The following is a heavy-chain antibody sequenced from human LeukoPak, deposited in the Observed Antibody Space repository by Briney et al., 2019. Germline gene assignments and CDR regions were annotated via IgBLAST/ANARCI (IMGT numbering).Heavy chain of an antibody. CDR2: IIPILGIA. CDR3: AKAPAYYYYFDQ. CDR1: GGTFSSYT. V-gene: IGHV1-69*02. Sequence: ASVKVSCKASGGTFSSYTISWVRQAPGQGLEWMGRIIPILGIASYAQKFQGRVTITADKSTSTAYMELSSLRSEDTAVYYCAKAPAYYYYFDQWGQGTLVTVSS. D-gene: IGHD2-21*01. J-gene: IGHJ4*02.